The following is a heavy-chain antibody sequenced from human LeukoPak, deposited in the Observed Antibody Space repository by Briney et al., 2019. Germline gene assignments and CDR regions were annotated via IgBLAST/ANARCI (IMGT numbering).Heavy chain of an antibody. CDR3: AKRGVVIRVILVGFHKEAYYFDS. CDR1: GFTFSSYE. CDR2: IGSSGGSR. J-gene: IGHJ4*02. V-gene: IGHV3-48*03. Sequence: GGSLRLSCIASGFTFSSYEMDWVRRAPGKGLEWVSYIGSSGGSRYYADSVKGRFTTSRDNAKNSLYLQMNSLRAEDTAVYFCAKRGVVIRVILVGFHKEAYYFDSWGQGVLVTVSS. D-gene: IGHD3-22*01.